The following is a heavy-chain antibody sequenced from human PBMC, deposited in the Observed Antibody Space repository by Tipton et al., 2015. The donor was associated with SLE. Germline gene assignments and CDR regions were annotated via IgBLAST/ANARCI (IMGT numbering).Heavy chain of an antibody. CDR1: GGSMTNYY. CDR3: ATTSSRYPYFDY. J-gene: IGHJ4*02. V-gene: IGHV4-59*05. D-gene: IGHD6-13*01. Sequence: TLSLTCTVSGGSMTNYYWSWIRQPPGKGLEWIGSIYYSGSTYYTPSPKSRVTISVDTSKHQFSLKLSSVTAADTAVYYCATTSSRYPYFDYWGQGTLVTVSS. CDR2: IYYSGST.